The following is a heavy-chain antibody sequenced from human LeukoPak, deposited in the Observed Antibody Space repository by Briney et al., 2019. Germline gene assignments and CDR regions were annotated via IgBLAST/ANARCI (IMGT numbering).Heavy chain of an antibody. J-gene: IGHJ6*03. Sequence: SETLSLTCAVYGGSFSGYYWTWIRQPPGKGLEWIGEINQSGSTNYNPSLKSRVTISVDTSKNQFSLKLSSVTAADTAVYYCARGRGIYYYYMDVWGKGTTVTVSS. CDR3: ARGRGIYYYYMDV. V-gene: IGHV4-34*01. D-gene: IGHD1-1*01. CDR1: GGSFSGYY. CDR2: INQSGST.